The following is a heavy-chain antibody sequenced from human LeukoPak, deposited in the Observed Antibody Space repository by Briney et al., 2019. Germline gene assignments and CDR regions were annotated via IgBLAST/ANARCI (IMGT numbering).Heavy chain of an antibody. D-gene: IGHD5-18*01. CDR3: ARGPDTAMVGKDYYYYMDV. CDR2: IYHSGST. J-gene: IGHJ6*03. V-gene: IGHV4-38-2*02. Sequence: SETLSLTCTVSGYSISSGYYWGWIRQPPGKGLEWIGSIYHSGSTYYNPSLKSRVTISVDTSKNQFSLKLSSVTAADTAVYYCARGPDTAMVGKDYYYYMDVWGKGTTVTVSS. CDR1: GYSISSGYY.